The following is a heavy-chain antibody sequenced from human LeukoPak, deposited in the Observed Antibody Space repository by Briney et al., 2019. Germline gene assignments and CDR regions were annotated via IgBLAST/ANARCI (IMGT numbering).Heavy chain of an antibody. D-gene: IGHD6-13*01. Sequence: PGRSLRLSCAASGFTFSSYAMHWVRQAPGKGLEWVAVISYDGSNKYYADSVKGRFTISRDNSKNTLYLQMNSLRAEDTAVYYCARRAGIAAAVTDRGLDAFDIWGQGTMVTVSS. CDR1: GFTFSSYA. V-gene: IGHV3-30-3*01. CDR3: ARRAGIAAAVTDRGLDAFDI. J-gene: IGHJ3*02. CDR2: ISYDGSNK.